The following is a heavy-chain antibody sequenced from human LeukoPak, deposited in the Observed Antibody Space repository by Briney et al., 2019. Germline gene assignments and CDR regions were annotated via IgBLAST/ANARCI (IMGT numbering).Heavy chain of an antibody. V-gene: IGHV1-8*01. CDR1: GYTFTSYD. J-gene: IGHJ5*02. CDR2: MNPNSGNT. D-gene: IGHD3-10*01. Sequence: ASVKVSCKASGYTFTSYDINWVRQATGQGLEWMGWMNPNSGNTGYAQKFQGRVTMTRYTSISTAYMELNSLRSEDTAVYYCARTGSGSGKNWFDPWGQGTLVTVSS. CDR3: ARTGSGSGKNWFDP.